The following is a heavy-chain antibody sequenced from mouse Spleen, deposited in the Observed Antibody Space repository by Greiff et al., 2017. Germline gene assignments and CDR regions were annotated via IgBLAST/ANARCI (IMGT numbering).Heavy chain of an antibody. CDR2: IDPSDSYT. V-gene: IGHV1-69*01. CDR3: ARSRKEDAMDY. J-gene: IGHJ4*01. CDR1: GYTFTSYW. Sequence: QVQLQQPGAELVMPGASVKLSCKASGYTFTSYWMHWVKQRPGQGLEWIGEIDPSDSYTNYNQKFKGKATLTVDKSSSTAYMQLSSLTSEDSAVYYCARSRKEDAMDYWGQGTSVTVSS.